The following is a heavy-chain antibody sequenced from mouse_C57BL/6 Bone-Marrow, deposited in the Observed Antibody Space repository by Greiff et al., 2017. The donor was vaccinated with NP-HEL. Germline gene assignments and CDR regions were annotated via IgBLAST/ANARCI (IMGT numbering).Heavy chain of an antibody. CDR2: FSPSSGCT. J-gene: IGHJ1*03. CDR3: ARTYYYGNWYFDV. CDR1: FFAFPACS. V-gene: IGHV1-49*01. Sequence: LQQSGAELVRPGSSVKLSCKDSFFAFPACSLHWVKQRPGPGLGWIGSFSPSSGCTEYSENFKGKATLTANTSSSTAYMELSSSTSEDSAVYYCARTYYYGNWYFDVWGTGTTVTVSS. D-gene: IGHD1-1*01.